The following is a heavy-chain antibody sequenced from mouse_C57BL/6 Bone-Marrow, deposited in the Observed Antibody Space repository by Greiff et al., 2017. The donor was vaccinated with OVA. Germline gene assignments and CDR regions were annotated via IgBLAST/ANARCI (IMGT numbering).Heavy chain of an antibody. CDR2: INYDGSST. CDR1: GFTFSDYY. J-gene: IGHJ2*01. CDR3: ARGDGYYSLFDY. V-gene: IGHV5-16*01. Sequence: EVQRVESEGGLVQPGSSMKLSCTASGFTFSDYYMAWVRQVPEKGLEWVANINYDGSSTYYLDSLKSRFIISRDNAKNILYLQMSSLKSEDTATYYCARGDGYYSLFDYWGQGTTLTVSS. D-gene: IGHD2-3*01.